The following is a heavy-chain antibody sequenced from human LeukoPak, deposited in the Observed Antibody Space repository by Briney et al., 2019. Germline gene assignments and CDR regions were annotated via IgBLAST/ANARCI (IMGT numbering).Heavy chain of an antibody. D-gene: IGHD5-12*01. CDR3: AKGLSGSEQYYFDY. J-gene: IGHJ4*02. CDR1: GFTFSSYA. Sequence: PGGSLRLSCAASGFTFSSYAMSWVRQAPGKGLDWVSAISGSGGSTYYADSVKGRFTISRDNSKNTLYLQMNSLRAEDTAVYYCAKGLSGSEQYYFDYWGQGTLVTVSS. CDR2: ISGSGGST. V-gene: IGHV3-23*01.